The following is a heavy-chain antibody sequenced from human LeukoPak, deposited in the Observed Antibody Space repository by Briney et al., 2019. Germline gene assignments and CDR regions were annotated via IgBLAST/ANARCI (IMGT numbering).Heavy chain of an antibody. D-gene: IGHD1-26*01. CDR3: ARDIGGSYTAIDY. CDR2: ISSSSAHI. Sequence: GGSLRLSCAASGFTFSSYSMNWVRQAPGKGLEWVSFISSSSAHINYADSVKGRFTISRDHPRNSLYLQMNSLRAEDTAVYYCARDIGGSYTAIDYWGQGTLVTVSS. CDR1: GFTFSSYS. V-gene: IGHV3-21*01. J-gene: IGHJ4*02.